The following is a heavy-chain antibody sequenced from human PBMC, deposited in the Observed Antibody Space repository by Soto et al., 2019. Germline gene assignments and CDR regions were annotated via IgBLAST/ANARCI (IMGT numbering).Heavy chain of an antibody. CDR1: GFTFSSYS. CDR2: ISSSSSYI. CDR3: ASPSGRLLSPADYYYYMDV. D-gene: IGHD3-10*01. J-gene: IGHJ6*03. V-gene: IGHV3-21*01. Sequence: EVQLVESGGGLVKPGGSLRLSCAASGFTFSSYSMNWVRQAPGKGLEWVSSISSSSSYIYYADSVKGRFTISRDNAKNSLSLQSNSLRADDTAVYYCASPSGRLLSPADYYYYMDVWGKGTTVTVSS.